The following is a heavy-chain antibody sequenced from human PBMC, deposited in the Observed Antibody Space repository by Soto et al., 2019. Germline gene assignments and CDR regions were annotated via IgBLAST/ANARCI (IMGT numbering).Heavy chain of an antibody. D-gene: IGHD2-2*01. CDR1: GFPFRSYE. Sequence: SGGSLRLSCAVSGFPFRSYEMNWVRQAPGKGPEWVSYITSSSDAIYYAASVKGRFTVSRDNAKNSLYLQMNSLRAEDTAVYYCAKSGIIVVVPAAIPYYFDYWGQGTLVTVSS. V-gene: IGHV3-48*03. CDR2: ITSSSDAI. CDR3: AKSGIIVVVPAAIPYYFDY. J-gene: IGHJ4*02.